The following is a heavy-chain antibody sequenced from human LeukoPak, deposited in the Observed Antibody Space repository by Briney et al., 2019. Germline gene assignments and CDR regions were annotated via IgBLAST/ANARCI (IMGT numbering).Heavy chain of an antibody. J-gene: IGHJ4*02. CDR3: AKDGGYDYLWRGTRDYFDY. CDR2: ISYDGSNK. D-gene: IGHD5-12*01. Sequence: PGGSLRLSCAASGFTFSSYGMHWVRQAPGKGLEWVAAISYDGSNKYYADSVKGRFTISRDNSKNTLYLQMNSLRAEDTAVYYCAKDGGYDYLWRGTRDYFDYWGQGTLVTVSS. CDR1: GFTFSSYG. V-gene: IGHV3-30*18.